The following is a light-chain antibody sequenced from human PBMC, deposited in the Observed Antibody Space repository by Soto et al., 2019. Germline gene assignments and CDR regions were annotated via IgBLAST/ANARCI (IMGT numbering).Light chain of an antibody. CDR2: STT. J-gene: IGLJ2*01. V-gene: IGLV7-43*01. CDR1: TGAVTRGYY. Sequence: QAVVTQEPSLTVSPGGTVTLTCASSTGAVTRGYYPNGFQQKPGQPPRALIYSTTYKHSWTPARFSGSLLGGKAALTLSGVQPEDEADYYCLLFYGDGVVFGGGTKLTVL. CDR3: LLFYGDGVV.